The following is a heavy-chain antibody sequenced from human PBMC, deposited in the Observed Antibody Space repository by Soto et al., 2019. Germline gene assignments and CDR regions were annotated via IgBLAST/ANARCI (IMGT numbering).Heavy chain of an antibody. J-gene: IGHJ2*01. V-gene: IGHV4-34*01. Sequence: QVQLQQWGAGPLRPLETLSLTCGVSGGSFSGYYWAWIRQSPGKGLEWIGEINDRGSINYHPSLKSRVRISVNTSKNHYSLNLRSVTAAATAVYYCARESHDILTGPPWVWYFDLWGRGTLVTVSS. CDR2: INDRGSI. D-gene: IGHD3-9*01. CDR3: ARESHDILTGPPWVWYFDL. CDR1: GGSFSGYY.